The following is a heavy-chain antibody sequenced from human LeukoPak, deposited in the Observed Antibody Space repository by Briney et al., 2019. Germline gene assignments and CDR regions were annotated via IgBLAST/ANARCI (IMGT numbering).Heavy chain of an antibody. Sequence: PGGSLRLSCAVSGFIVSSNYMTWVRQAPGKGLEWVSVIYSGGRTYYADSVKGRFTTSRDNSKNTLYLQMNSLRAEDTAVYYCAKFYYGSGSYYNEYYFDYWGQGTLVTVSS. V-gene: IGHV3-66*01. D-gene: IGHD3-10*01. CDR1: GFIVSSNY. CDR2: IYSGGRT. J-gene: IGHJ4*02. CDR3: AKFYYGSGSYYNEYYFDY.